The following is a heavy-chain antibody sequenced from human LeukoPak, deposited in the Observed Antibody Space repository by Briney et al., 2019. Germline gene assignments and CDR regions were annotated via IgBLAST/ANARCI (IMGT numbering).Heavy chain of an antibody. CDR3: ARDHYYDSSGYSGRKFDY. D-gene: IGHD3-22*01. J-gene: IGHJ4*02. Sequence: GGSLRLSCAASGFTFSSYSMNWVRQAPGKGLEWVSSISSSGSYIYYADSVKGRFTISRDNAKNSLYLQMNSLRAEDTAVYYCARDHYYDSSGYSGRKFDYWGQGTLVTVSS. V-gene: IGHV3-21*01. CDR2: ISSSGSYI. CDR1: GFTFSSYS.